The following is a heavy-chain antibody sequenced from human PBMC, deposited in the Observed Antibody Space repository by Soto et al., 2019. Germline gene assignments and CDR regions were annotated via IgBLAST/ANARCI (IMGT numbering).Heavy chain of an antibody. J-gene: IGHJ4*02. Sequence: QVHLQESGPGLVKPSETLSLTCTVSGGSISNSYWSWIRQPPGKGLEWIGYIYYSGSTNYNPSLDSRVTIPVDPSKNHFSLKLSSVTAADTAVYYCASGRPSSRIAVYFGQGTLVTVSS. CDR3: ASGRPSSRIAVY. D-gene: IGHD2-2*01. CDR2: IYYSGST. CDR1: GGSISNSY. V-gene: IGHV4-59*01.